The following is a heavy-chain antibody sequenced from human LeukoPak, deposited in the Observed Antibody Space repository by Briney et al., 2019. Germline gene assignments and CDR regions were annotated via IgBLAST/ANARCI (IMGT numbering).Heavy chain of an antibody. Sequence: PSETLSLTCTVSGCSISSYCWSWIRQPPGKGLEWIGYINYSGSTNYNPSLKRRVTISVATSKKQFSLKLSSVTAADTAVYYCARGRDGYNPSTGFDYWGQGTLVTVSS. J-gene: IGHJ4*02. CDR3: ARGRDGYNPSTGFDY. D-gene: IGHD5-24*01. CDR1: GCSISSYC. V-gene: IGHV4-59*01. CDR2: INYSGST.